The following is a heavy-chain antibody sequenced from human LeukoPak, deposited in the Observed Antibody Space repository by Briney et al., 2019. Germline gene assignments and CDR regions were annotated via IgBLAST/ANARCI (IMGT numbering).Heavy chain of an antibody. Sequence: GGSLRLSCAASGFTFSSYAMSWVRQAPGKGLEWVSAISGSGGSTYYADSVKGRFTISRDNSKNTLYLQMNSLRAEDTAVYYCARDVGGYYSYYFDYWGQGTLVTVSS. D-gene: IGHD3-22*01. J-gene: IGHJ4*02. CDR3: ARDVGGYYSYYFDY. CDR2: ISGSGGST. CDR1: GFTFSSYA. V-gene: IGHV3-23*01.